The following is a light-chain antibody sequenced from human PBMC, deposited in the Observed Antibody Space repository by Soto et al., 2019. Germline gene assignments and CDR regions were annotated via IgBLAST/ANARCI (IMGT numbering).Light chain of an antibody. Sequence: QSVLTQPASVSGSPGQSITISCTGTSSDVGGYNYVSWYQQHPGRAPKLMIYEVSTRPSGVSNRFSGSKSGNTASLAISGLQAEDEADYYCSSYTNSKTYVFGTGTKLTVL. V-gene: IGLV2-14*01. CDR2: EVS. CDR1: SSDVGGYNY. CDR3: SSYTNSKTYV. J-gene: IGLJ1*01.